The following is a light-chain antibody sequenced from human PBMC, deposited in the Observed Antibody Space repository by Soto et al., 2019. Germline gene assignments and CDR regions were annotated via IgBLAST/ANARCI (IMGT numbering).Light chain of an antibody. Sequence: DIQMTQSPSSLSASIGDRVTIACRASQNINKYLSWYQMRPGKPPRLLIYGASILQGGVPSRFSGSCSGTDFTLTISRLQPEDFASYYCQQGFTSPWTFGQGTKVEV. CDR1: QNINKY. CDR3: QQGFTSPWT. CDR2: GAS. J-gene: IGKJ1*01. V-gene: IGKV1-39*01.